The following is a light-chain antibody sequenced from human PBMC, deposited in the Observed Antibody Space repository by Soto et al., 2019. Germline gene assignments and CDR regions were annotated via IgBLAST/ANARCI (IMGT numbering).Light chain of an antibody. Sequence: QSVLTQPASVSGSPGQSITLSCTGTSSDVGGYNYVSWYQLHPGRAPKLIIYDVSHRPSGISNRFSGSKSGNTASLTISGLQHEDEADYFCSSYTTGITLYVFGSGTKVTVL. J-gene: IGLJ1*01. CDR2: DVS. CDR3: SSYTTGITLYV. V-gene: IGLV2-14*01. CDR1: SSDVGGYNY.